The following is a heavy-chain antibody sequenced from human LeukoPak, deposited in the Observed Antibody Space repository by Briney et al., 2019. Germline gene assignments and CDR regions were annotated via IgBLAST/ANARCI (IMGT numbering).Heavy chain of an antibody. V-gene: IGHV3-30-3*01. CDR3: AKDEASRIAVAGFFDY. Sequence: GGSLRPSCAASGFTFSGYSVAWVRQAPGKGLEWVTSISHDGSYKYYADSAKGRFTISRDNSKNTLYLQMNSLRAEDTAVYYCAKDEASRIAVAGFFDYWGQGTLVTVSS. J-gene: IGHJ4*02. CDR1: GFTFSGYS. CDR2: ISHDGSYK. D-gene: IGHD6-19*01.